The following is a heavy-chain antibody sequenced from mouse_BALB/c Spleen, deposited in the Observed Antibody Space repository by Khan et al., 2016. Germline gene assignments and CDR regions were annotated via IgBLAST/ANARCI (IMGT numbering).Heavy chain of an antibody. CDR2: INTYTGEP. Sequence: QIQLVQSGPELKKPGETVKISCKASGYTFTNYGMNWVKQAPGKGLKWMGWINTYTGEPTYTDDFKGRFAVSLETSASTAYSQIINLKNEDTATYFCARSGDNYDFDYWGQGTTLTVSS. V-gene: IGHV9-3-1*01. J-gene: IGHJ2*01. D-gene: IGHD1-3*01. CDR3: ARSGDNYDFDY. CDR1: GYTFTNYG.